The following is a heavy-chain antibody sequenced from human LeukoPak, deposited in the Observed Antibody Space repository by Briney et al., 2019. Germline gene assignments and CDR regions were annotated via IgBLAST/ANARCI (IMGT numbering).Heavy chain of an antibody. J-gene: IGHJ4*02. Sequence: ASVKVSCKASGYTFTSYYIHWVRQATGQGLEWMGWMNPNSGNTGYAQKFQGRVTMTRNTSISTAYMELSSLRSEDTAVYYCARTLAVVGTEGGYWGQGTLVTVSS. CDR2: MNPNSGNT. D-gene: IGHD6-19*01. CDR3: ARTLAVVGTEGGY. CDR1: GYTFTSYY. V-gene: IGHV1-8*02.